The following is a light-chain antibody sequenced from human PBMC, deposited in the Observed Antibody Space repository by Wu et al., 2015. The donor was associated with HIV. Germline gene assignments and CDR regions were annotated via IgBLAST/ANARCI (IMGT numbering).Light chain of an antibody. Sequence: EIVLTQSPGTLSLSAGERATLSCRASQTVSSNYLAWYQQQPGQAPRLLIYGASSRATGIPDRFSGSGSGTDFTLTISRLEPEDFVMCYXQQYGDTPLTFGGGTKVEIK. CDR3: QQYGDTPLT. CDR2: GAS. J-gene: IGKJ4*01. V-gene: IGKV3-20*01. CDR1: QTVSSNY.